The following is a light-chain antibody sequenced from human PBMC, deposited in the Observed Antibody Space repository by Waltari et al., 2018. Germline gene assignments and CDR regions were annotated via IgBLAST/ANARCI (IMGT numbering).Light chain of an antibody. CDR2: DAY. CDR1: QAINNY. CDR3: QQYDSFPFT. Sequence: IQMTQFPSSLSASVGDRVTITCRASQAINNYLAWFQQKAGQAPKSLIYDAYILQTGVPSRFTGSGSVTFFTLTISSLQPEDFGTYYCQQYDSFPFTFGGGTKVEIE. V-gene: IGKV1-16*01. J-gene: IGKJ4*01.